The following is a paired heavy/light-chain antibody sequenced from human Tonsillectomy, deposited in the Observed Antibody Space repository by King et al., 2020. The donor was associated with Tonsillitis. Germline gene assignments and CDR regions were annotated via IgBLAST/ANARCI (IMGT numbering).Light chain of an antibody. J-gene: IGLJ1*01. CDR3: QVWDSTSDHPGV. CDR1: NIAFLS. CDR2: DDS. V-gene: IGLV3-21*02. Sequence: VLTQPPSVSVAPGQTASIPCGGNNIAFLSVHWYQQRPGQAPVLVVYDDSDRPSGIPERFSGSNSGNTATLTISRVEAGDEADYYCQVWDSTSDHPGVFGTGTKVTVL.
Heavy chain of an antibody. D-gene: IGHD1-26*01. CDR2: ISGAGGAT. Sequence: EMQLLESGGGLVQPGGSLRLSCAASGFTFDTYTMSWVRQAPGKGLEWVSSISGAGGATYYAESLKGRLTISRDNSKGIVYLQMKSLRADDTAIYYCAKDGHSGSYIPRYFGHWGQGTLVTVSS. J-gene: IGHJ1*01. CDR3: AKDGHSGSYIPRYFGH. V-gene: IGHV3-23*01. CDR1: GFTFDTYT.